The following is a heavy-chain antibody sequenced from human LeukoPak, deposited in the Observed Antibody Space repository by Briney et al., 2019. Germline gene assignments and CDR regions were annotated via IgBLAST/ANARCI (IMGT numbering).Heavy chain of an antibody. Sequence: PGGSLRPSCAASGFTFSSYAMHWVRQAPGKGLEWVAVISYDGSNRYYADSVKGRFTISRDNSKNTLYLQMNSLRAEDTAVYYCARVGESGSYDYWGQGTLVTVSS. V-gene: IGHV3-30-3*01. CDR1: GFTFSSYA. J-gene: IGHJ4*02. D-gene: IGHD1-26*01. CDR3: ARVGESGSYDY. CDR2: ISYDGSNR.